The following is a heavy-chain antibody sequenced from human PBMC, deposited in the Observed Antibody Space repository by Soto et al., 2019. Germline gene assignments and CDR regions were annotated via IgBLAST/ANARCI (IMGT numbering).Heavy chain of an antibody. Sequence: ETLSLTCAVYGGSFSGYYWSWIRQPPGKGLEWIGEINHSGSTNYNPSLKSRVTISVDTSKNQFSLKLSSVTAADTAVYYCARDLSGGPEDYWGQGTLVTVSS. J-gene: IGHJ4*02. V-gene: IGHV4-34*01. CDR3: ARDLSGGPEDY. D-gene: IGHD3-10*01. CDR1: GGSFSGYY. CDR2: INHSGST.